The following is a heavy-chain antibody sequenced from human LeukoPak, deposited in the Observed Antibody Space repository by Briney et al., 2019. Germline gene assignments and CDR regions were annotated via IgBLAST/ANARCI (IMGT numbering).Heavy chain of an antibody. CDR3: ARGGGAYCGGDCYRNFDY. CDR2: IYSGGST. Sequence: GGSLRLSCATSGITVSSYYMSWVRQAPGKGLEWVSVIYSGGSTYYADSVKGRFTISRDNSKNTLYLQMNSLRAEDTALYYCARGGGAYCGGDCYRNFDYWGQGTLVTVSS. V-gene: IGHV3-66*01. CDR1: GITVSSYY. J-gene: IGHJ4*02. D-gene: IGHD2-21*02.